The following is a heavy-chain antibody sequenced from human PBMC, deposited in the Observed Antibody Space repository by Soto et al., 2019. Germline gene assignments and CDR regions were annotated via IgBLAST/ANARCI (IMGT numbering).Heavy chain of an antibody. V-gene: IGHV6-1*01. CDR3: ARGVIVVPAANHWFDP. J-gene: IGHJ5*02. Sequence: SQPLSLTCAISGDSVSSNTATWNWIRQSPSRGLEWLGRTYYRSKWINDYAISMRSRITINPDTSNNQFSLQLNSVTPEDTAVYYCARGVIVVPAANHWFDPWGQGSLVTVSS. D-gene: IGHD2-2*01. CDR1: GDSVSSNTAT. CDR2: TYYRSKWIN.